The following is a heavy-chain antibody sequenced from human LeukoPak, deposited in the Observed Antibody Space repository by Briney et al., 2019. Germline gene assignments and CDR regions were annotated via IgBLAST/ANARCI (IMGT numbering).Heavy chain of an antibody. J-gene: IGHJ4*02. D-gene: IGHD2-21*02. CDR1: GGSISSGDYF. Sequence: SQTLSLTCNVSGGSISSGDYFWSWIRQPPGKGLEWIGCIYYSGTTYYNPSLRSRVTMSVDTSKNQFSLKLSSVTAADTAVYYCARAPPPYMVTEWGQGTLVTVSS. V-gene: IGHV4-30-4*01. CDR2: IYYSGTT. CDR3: ARAPPPYMVTE.